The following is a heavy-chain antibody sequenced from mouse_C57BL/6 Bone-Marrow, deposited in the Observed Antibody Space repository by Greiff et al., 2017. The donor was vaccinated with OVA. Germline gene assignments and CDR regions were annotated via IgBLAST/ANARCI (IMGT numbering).Heavy chain of an antibody. Sequence: QVQLKQPGAELVMPGASVKLSCKASGYTFTSYWMHWVKQRPGQGLEWIGEIDPSDSYTNYNQKFKGKSTLTVDKSSSTAYMQLSSLTSEDSAVYYCARGYHWYCDVWGTGTTVTVSS. CDR1: GYTFTSYW. J-gene: IGHJ1*03. CDR2: IDPSDSYT. V-gene: IGHV1-69*01. CDR3: ARGYHWYCDV. D-gene: IGHD2-2*01.